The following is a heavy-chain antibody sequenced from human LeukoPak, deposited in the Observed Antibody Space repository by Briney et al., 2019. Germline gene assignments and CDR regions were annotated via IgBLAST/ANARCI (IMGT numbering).Heavy chain of an antibody. CDR3: ARNLGAVAGTRWFDP. CDR1: GGSISSSSYY. CDR2: IYYSGST. J-gene: IGHJ5*02. Sequence: SETLSLTCTVSGGSISSSSYYWGWIRQPPGKGLEWIGSIYYSGSTYYNPSLKSRVTISVDTSKNQFSLKLNSVTAADTAVYYCARNLGAVAGTRWFDPWGQGTLVTVSS. V-gene: IGHV4-39*01. D-gene: IGHD6-19*01.